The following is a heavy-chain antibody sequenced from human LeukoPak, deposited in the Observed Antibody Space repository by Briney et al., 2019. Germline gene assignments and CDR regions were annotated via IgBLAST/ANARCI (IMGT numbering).Heavy chain of an antibody. CDR2: IYYSGST. CDR1: GGSISSGDYY. CDR3: ARDPPLYQLLRNYYYYYGMDV. Sequence: SETLSLTCTVSGGSISSGDYYWSWIRQPPGKGLEWIGYIYYSGSTYYNPSLKSRVTISVDTSKNQFSLKLSSVTAADTAVYYCARDPPLYQLLRNYYYYYGMDVWDQGTTVTVSS. D-gene: IGHD2-2*01. V-gene: IGHV4-30-4*01. J-gene: IGHJ6*02.